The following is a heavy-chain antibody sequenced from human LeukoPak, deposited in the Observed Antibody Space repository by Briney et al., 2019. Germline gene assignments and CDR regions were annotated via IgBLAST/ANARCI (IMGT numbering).Heavy chain of an antibody. J-gene: IGHJ4*02. CDR1: GGSVSSDSDY. CDR2: IYYSGSA. Sequence: SETLSLTCTVSGGSVSSDSDYWSWVRQPPGKGLEWIVSIYYSGSAYYTPSLKSRVTISVDTSKNRFSLKLSSVTAADTAVYYCARVVGSSSNTRYYFDYWGQGTLVTVSS. CDR3: ARVVGSSSNTRYYFDY. V-gene: IGHV4-39*01. D-gene: IGHD6-6*01.